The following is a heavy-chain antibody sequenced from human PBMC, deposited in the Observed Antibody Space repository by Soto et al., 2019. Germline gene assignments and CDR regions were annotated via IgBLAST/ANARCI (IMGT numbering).Heavy chain of an antibody. J-gene: IGHJ4*02. D-gene: IGHD4-4*01. CDR3: TRDRDSRRGWDYFDH. Sequence: SLRLSCAVSGFTFSGYGMHWVRQAPGKGLEWVAVIWFDGSNKNYADSVKGRFTISRDDSKNTLYLQMNSLRAEDTAVYYCTRDRDSRRGWDYFDHWGQGTLVTVSS. CDR1: GFTFSGYG. V-gene: IGHV3-33*01. CDR2: IWFDGSNK.